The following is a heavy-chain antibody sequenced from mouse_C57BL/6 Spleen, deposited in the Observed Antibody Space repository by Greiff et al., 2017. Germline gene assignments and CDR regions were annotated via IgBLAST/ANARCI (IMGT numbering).Heavy chain of an antibody. V-gene: IGHV1-59*01. D-gene: IGHD2-1*01. CDR2: IDPSDSYT. Sequence: QVQLQQPGAELVRPGTSVKLSCKASGYTFTSYWMHWVKQRPGQGLEWIGVIDPSDSYTNYNQKFKGKATLTVDTSSSPAYMQLSSLTSEDSAVYYCARGDGNYGEFAYWGQGTLVTVSA. CDR3: ARGDGNYGEFAY. J-gene: IGHJ3*01. CDR1: GYTFTSYW.